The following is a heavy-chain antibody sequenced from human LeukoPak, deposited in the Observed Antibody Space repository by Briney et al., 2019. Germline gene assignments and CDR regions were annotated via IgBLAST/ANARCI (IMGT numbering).Heavy chain of an antibody. CDR3: ASGTSTYYELYF. J-gene: IGHJ4*02. D-gene: IGHD3-3*01. CDR1: GGSFSGYY. Sequence: SETLSLTCAVYGGSFSGYYWSWIRQPPGKGLEWIGSFFYSGSTYYNPSLKSRLTMSVDTSNNQFSLKLMSVTAADTAVYYCASGTSTYYELYFWGQGTLVTVSS. V-gene: IGHV4-34*12. CDR2: FFYSGST.